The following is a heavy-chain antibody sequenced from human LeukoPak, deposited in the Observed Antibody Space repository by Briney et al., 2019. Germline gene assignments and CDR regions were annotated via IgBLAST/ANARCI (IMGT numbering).Heavy chain of an antibody. Sequence: PGGSLRLSCAASGFTFSSYAMSWVRQAPGKGLEWVSAISGSGGSTYYADSVKGRFTISRDNSKNTLYLQMNSLRAEDTAVYYCAKGEQLVPYYYYYMDVWGKGTTVPVSS. V-gene: IGHV3-23*01. CDR1: GFTFSSYA. CDR2: ISGSGGST. J-gene: IGHJ6*03. CDR3: AKGEQLVPYYYYYMDV. D-gene: IGHD6-6*01.